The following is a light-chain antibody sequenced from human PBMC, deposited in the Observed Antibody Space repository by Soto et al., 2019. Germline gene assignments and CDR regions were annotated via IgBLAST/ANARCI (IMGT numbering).Light chain of an antibody. CDR1: RGSSGW. CDR3: QQFNSYPIT. Sequence: DIQITQSPATLSASVGDRVTITFRASRGSSGWLTWYQQKPGKAPKLLIYEASSLESAVPSRFSGSGSGTEFTLSLSGLQREDFATYSWQQFNSYPITLGQGTRLEIK. CDR2: EAS. J-gene: IGKJ5*01. V-gene: IGKV1-5*01.